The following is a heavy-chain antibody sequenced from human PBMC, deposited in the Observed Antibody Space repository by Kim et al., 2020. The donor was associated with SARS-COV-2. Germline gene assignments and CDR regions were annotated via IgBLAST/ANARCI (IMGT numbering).Heavy chain of an antibody. Sequence: SETLSLTCTVTGGSISSYYWSWIRQPPGKGLEWIGYIYYSGSPNYNPSLKSRVTISVDTSKNQFSLKLSSVTAADTAVYYCARASVGAKLPGRYYYGMDVWGQGTTVTVSS. CDR2: IYYSGSP. J-gene: IGHJ6*02. V-gene: IGHV4-59*01. CDR3: ARASVGAKLPGRYYYGMDV. CDR1: GGSISSYY. D-gene: IGHD1-26*01.